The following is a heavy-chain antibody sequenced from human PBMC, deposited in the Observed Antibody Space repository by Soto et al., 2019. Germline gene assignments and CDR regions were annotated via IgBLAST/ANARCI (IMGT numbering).Heavy chain of an antibody. V-gene: IGHV3-11*06. D-gene: IGHD3-10*01. CDR3: ARDMNRASGSLDF. J-gene: IGHJ4*02. CDR2: ISSSSTYA. Sequence: QVQLVESGGGLVKPGGSLRLSCAAFGFTFSDHYMTWIRQAPGKGLEWISYISSSSTYANDADSVRGRFTISRDNAENSLYLQMNSLRVEDTAVYYCARDMNRASGSLDFWGQGTLVTVSS. CDR1: GFTFSDHY.